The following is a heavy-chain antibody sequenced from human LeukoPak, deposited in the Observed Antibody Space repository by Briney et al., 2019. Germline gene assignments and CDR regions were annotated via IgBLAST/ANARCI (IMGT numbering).Heavy chain of an antibody. D-gene: IGHD5-24*01. J-gene: IGHJ4*02. V-gene: IGHV3-7*01. Sequence: SGGSLRLSCGASGFTFSTYWMSWVRQAPGKGLEWVASINQDGSQKYYVDSVKGRFTISRDDAKNSLYLQMDSLRAEDTAVYYCARLPGDSTIYDYWGQGTLVTVSS. CDR1: GFTFSTYW. CDR3: ARLPGDSTIYDY. CDR2: INQDGSQK.